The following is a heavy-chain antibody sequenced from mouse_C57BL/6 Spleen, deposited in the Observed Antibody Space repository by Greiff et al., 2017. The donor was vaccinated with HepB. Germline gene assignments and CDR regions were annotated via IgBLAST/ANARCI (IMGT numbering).Heavy chain of an antibody. J-gene: IGHJ4*01. CDR1: GYTFTSYW. V-gene: IGHV1-64*01. CDR2: IHPNSGST. D-gene: IGHD1-1*01. Sequence: VQLQQPGAELVKPGASVKLSCKASGYTFTSYWMHWAKQRPGQGLEWIGMIHPNSGSTNYNEKFKSKATLTVDKSSSTAYMQLSSLTSEDSAVYYCARGGLGSSPYYYAMDYWGQGTSVTVSS. CDR3: ARGGLGSSPYYYAMDY.